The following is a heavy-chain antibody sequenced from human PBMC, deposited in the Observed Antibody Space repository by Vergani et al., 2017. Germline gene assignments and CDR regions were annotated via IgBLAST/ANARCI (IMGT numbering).Heavy chain of an antibody. J-gene: IGHJ5*01. CDR1: GFPFSSHG. Sequence: QVQLVESEGGVVQPGRSLTLSCVASGFPFSSHGMHWVRQAPGKGLECVAVIWYDGSNKYYGDSVKGRFTISRDNSKNTLYLQMNSLRVEDTAVYYCARWGNEKRLDSWGQGTLVTVSS. D-gene: IGHD1-1*01. CDR2: IWYDGSNK. CDR3: ARWGNEKRLDS. V-gene: IGHV3-33*01.